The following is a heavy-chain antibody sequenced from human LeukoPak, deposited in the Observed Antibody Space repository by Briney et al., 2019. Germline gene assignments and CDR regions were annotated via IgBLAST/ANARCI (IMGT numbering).Heavy chain of an antibody. D-gene: IGHD3-22*01. V-gene: IGHV6-1*01. CDR3: AREPERSAYYYGWLDP. Sequence: SQTLSLTCAISGDSVSTNSAAWNWIRQSPSRGLEWLGRTYYRSKWYNDYAVSVKSRITINPDTSKNQFSLQLNSVTPEDTAVYYCAREPERSAYYYGWLDPWGQGTLVTVSS. CDR2: TYYRSKWYN. CDR1: GDSVSTNSAA. J-gene: IGHJ5*02.